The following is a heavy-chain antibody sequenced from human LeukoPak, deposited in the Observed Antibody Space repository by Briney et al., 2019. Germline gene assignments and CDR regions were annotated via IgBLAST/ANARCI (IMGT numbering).Heavy chain of an antibody. CDR1: GFTLSNYW. J-gene: IGHJ4*02. V-gene: IGHV3-74*01. Sequence: GGSLRLSCVASGFTLSNYWMHWVRQAPGKGLVWVSRISTDGNTATYADSVKDRFSISRDNAKNTLYLQMNRLRAEDTAVYYCTTLHIVDYWAQGTLVTVSS. CDR2: ISTDGNTA. D-gene: IGHD2-15*01. CDR3: TTLHIVDY.